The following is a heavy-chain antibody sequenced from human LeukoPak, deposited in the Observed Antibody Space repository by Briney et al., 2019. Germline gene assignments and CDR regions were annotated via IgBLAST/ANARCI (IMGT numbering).Heavy chain of an antibody. CDR3: AKDCGSSWYVDYYYMDV. CDR1: GFTFSSYG. J-gene: IGHJ6*03. CDR2: IRYDGSNK. V-gene: IGHV3-30*02. Sequence: PGGSLRLSCAASGFTFSSYGMHWVRQAPGKGLEWVAFIRYDGSNKYYADSVKGRFTISRDNSKNTLYLQMNSLRAEDTAVYYCAKDCGSSWYVDYYYMDVWGKGTTVTVSS. D-gene: IGHD6-13*01.